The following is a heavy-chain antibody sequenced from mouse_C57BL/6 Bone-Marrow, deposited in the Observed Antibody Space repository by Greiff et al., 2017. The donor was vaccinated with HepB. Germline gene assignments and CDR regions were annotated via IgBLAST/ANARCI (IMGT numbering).Heavy chain of an antibody. Sequence: EVKLMESGAELVRPGASVKLSCTASGFNIKDDYMHWVKQRPEQGLEWIGWIDPENGDTEYASKFQGKATITADTSSNTAYLQLSSLTSEDTAVYYCTTRANWDCFAYWGQGTLVTVSA. CDR3: TTRANWDCFAY. V-gene: IGHV14-4*01. CDR1: GFNIKDDY. D-gene: IGHD4-1*01. J-gene: IGHJ3*01. CDR2: IDPENGDT.